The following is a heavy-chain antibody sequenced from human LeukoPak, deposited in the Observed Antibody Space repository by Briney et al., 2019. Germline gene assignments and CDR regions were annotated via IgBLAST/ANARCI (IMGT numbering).Heavy chain of an antibody. D-gene: IGHD2-15*01. V-gene: IGHV3-48*03. CDR3: AKVSTHSQYNSFDH. J-gene: IGHJ5*02. CDR1: GFAFSSYE. Sequence: PGGSLRLSCAASGFAFSSYEMNWVRQAPGKGVEWVSYISISPSTFYSASSLKPPFTISRDNAKNSLYLQMNRLRADDTAIYYCAKVSTHSQYNSFDHWGQGTLVTVSS. CDR2: ISISPSTF.